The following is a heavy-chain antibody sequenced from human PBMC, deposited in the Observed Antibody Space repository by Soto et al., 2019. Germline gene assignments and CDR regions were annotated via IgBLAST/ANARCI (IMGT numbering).Heavy chain of an antibody. CDR1: GGTFSTST. Sequence: QVQLVQSGAEVKKPGSSVKVSCKASGGTFSTSTFTWVRQAPGQGLEWMGRTIPILDVADYAQDFQGRVTIPADKSTSTAYMELTSLTSKDTAVYYCARDSPIGSTYSGYDAIDSWGQGTLVTVSS. D-gene: IGHD5-12*01. J-gene: IGHJ4*02. CDR2: TIPILDVA. V-gene: IGHV1-69*08. CDR3: ARDSPIGSTYSGYDAIDS.